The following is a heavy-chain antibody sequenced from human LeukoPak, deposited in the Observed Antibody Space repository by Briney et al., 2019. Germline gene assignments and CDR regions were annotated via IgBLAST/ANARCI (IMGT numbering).Heavy chain of an antibody. V-gene: IGHV3-21*01. Sequence: GGSLRLSCAASGFTFSSYSMNWVRQAPGQGLEWVSSISSSSSYIYYADSVKGRFTISRDNAKNSLYLQMNSLRAEDTAVYYCARFVYYYYGMDVWGQGTTVTVSS. CDR2: ISSSSSYI. CDR3: ARFVYYYYGMDV. CDR1: GFTFSSYS. J-gene: IGHJ6*02.